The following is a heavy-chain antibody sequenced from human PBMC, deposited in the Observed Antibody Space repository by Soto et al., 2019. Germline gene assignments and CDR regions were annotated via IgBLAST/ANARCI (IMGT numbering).Heavy chain of an antibody. V-gene: IGHV3-21*01. CDR2: ISSSSSFI. CDR3: ARDRDWYFDL. D-gene: IGHD3-10*01. CDR1: GFTFSSYS. J-gene: IGHJ2*01. Sequence: LRLSCAASGFTFSSYSMNWVRQAPGKGLEWVSSISSSSSFIYQADSLKGRFTISRDNAKNSLSLQMISLRAEDTAVYYCARDRDWYFDLWGRGTLVT.